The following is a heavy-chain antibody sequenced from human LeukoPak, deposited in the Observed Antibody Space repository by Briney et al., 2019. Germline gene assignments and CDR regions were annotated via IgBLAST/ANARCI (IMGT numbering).Heavy chain of an antibody. Sequence: SSETLSLTCTVSGGSISSSSYYWGWIRQPPGKGLEWIGSIYYSGSTYYNPSLKSRVTISVDTSKNQFSLKLSSVTAADTAVYYCARRTVVAATHVWFDPWGQGTLVTVSS. CDR3: ARRTVVAATHVWFDP. CDR1: GGSISSSSYY. V-gene: IGHV4-39*01. D-gene: IGHD2-15*01. CDR2: IYYSGST. J-gene: IGHJ5*02.